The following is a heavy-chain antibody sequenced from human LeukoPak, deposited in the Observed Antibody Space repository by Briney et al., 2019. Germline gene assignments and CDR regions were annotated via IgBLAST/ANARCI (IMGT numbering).Heavy chain of an antibody. V-gene: IGHV4-39*01. Sequence: KPSETLSLTCSVSGGSISSSSYYWGWIRQPPGKGLEWIGSIYYSGSTYYNPSLKSRVTISVDTSKNQFSLKLSSVTAADTAVYYCARHFWPARPEVDYWGQGTLVTVSS. CDR1: GGSISSSSYY. CDR3: ARHFWPARPEVDY. J-gene: IGHJ4*02. CDR2: IYYSGST. D-gene: IGHD6-6*01.